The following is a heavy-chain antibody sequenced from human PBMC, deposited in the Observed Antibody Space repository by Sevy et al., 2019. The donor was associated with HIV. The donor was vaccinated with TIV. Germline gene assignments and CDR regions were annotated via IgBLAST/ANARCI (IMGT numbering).Heavy chain of an antibody. CDR2: INGGGINT. V-gene: IGHV3-74*01. CDR3: ARGNDYYDSDHWYFDL. J-gene: IGHJ2*01. CDR1: GITFSNYW. D-gene: IGHD3-22*01. Sequence: GESLKISCAASGITFSNYWMHWVRQVPGKGLEWVSRINGGGINTRYADFVKGRFTFSSDHAKNTLYLQMNSLRAEDTAVYYCARGNDYYDSDHWYFDLWGRGTLVTVSS.